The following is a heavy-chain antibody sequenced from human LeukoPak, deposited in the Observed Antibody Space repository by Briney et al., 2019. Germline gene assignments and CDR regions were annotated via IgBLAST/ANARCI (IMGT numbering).Heavy chain of an antibody. CDR2: IYSGGST. CDR3: ARERSSYRPHNAFDI. Sequence: GGSLRLSCAASRFTVRRKYMTWVRQAPGKGLEWVSVIYSGGSTFYADSVTGRFTISRDISTNTVYLQMNTLRLEDTAMYFCARERSSYRPHNAFDIWGQGTMVIVSS. V-gene: IGHV3-66*01. CDR1: RFTVRRKY. J-gene: IGHJ3*02. D-gene: IGHD3-10*01.